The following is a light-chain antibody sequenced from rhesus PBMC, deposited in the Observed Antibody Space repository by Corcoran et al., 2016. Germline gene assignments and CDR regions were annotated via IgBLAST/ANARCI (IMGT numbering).Light chain of an antibody. CDR2: EVS. Sequence: DIVMTQTPLSLPVTPGEPASISCRSSQSLLDSEDGNTYLDWYLQKPGQSPQLLIYEVSNRASGVPDSFSGSGSGTEFTLTISSLAPEDFGVYHCYQHSGGYSFGQGTEVEIK. J-gene: IGKJ2*01. CDR1: QSLLDSEDGNTY. V-gene: IGKV2-104*02. CDR3: YQHSGGYS.